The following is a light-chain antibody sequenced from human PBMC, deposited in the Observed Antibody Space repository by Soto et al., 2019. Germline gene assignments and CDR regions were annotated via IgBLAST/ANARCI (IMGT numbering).Light chain of an antibody. V-gene: IGLV2-14*01. CDR1: SSDVGGHNP. Sequence: QSALAQPAPGSGTLGQSITIPCTGTSSDVGGHNPVSWYRQDPGKAPKLMIYDVSNRPSGVSDRFSGSKSGNTASLTISGLQIEDEADYYCSSFTSSVTYVFGTGTKVTVL. CDR3: SSFTSSVTYV. J-gene: IGLJ1*01. CDR2: DVS.